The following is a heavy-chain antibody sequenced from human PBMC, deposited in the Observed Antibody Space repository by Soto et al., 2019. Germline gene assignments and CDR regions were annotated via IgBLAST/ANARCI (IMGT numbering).Heavy chain of an antibody. CDR3: AREFISSVPAAREYYYYGMDV. Sequence: QVQLVESGGGVVQPGRSLRLSCAASGFTFSTYGMHWVRQAPGKGLEWVAVIWYDGSNKYYADSVKGRFTISRDNSKNTLYLQMNSLRAEDTAVYYFAREFISSVPAAREYYYYGMDVWGQGTTVNVSS. CDR2: IWYDGSNK. V-gene: IGHV3-33*01. CDR1: GFTFSTYG. D-gene: IGHD2-2*01. J-gene: IGHJ6*02.